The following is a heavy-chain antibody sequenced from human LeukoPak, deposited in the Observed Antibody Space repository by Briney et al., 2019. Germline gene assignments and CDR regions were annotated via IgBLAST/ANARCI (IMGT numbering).Heavy chain of an antibody. Sequence: GRSLRLSCVASGFTFSSYAMHWVRQAPGKGLEWVALISHDGSDKYYANSLKGRFTISGDNSKNTLYLQMNSLGAEDTAVYYCVDGGRFDYWGQGTLVTVS. CDR3: VDGGRFDY. V-gene: IGHV3-30*03. CDR1: GFTFSSYA. D-gene: IGHD1-26*01. CDR2: ISHDGSDK. J-gene: IGHJ4*02.